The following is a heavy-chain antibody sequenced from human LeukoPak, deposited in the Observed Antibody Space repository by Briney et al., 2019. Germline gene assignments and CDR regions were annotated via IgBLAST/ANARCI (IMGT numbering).Heavy chain of an antibody. Sequence: GALRLSCAASGFTFSSYAMHWVRQAPGKGLEWVAVISYDGSNKKYADSVKGRFTISRDNSKNTLYLQMNSLRAEDTAVYYCAKGFTYYDILTGDLDYWGQGTLVTVSS. CDR3: AKGFTYYDILTGDLDY. J-gene: IGHJ4*02. V-gene: IGHV3-30*04. D-gene: IGHD3-9*01. CDR1: GFTFSSYA. CDR2: ISYDGSNK.